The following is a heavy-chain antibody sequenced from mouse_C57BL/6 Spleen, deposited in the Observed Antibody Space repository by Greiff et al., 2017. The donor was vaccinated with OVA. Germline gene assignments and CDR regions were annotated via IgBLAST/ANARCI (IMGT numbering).Heavy chain of an antibody. V-gene: IGHV1-59*01. J-gene: IGHJ4*01. CDR3: ASYYYYGFAMDY. CDR2: IDPSDSYT. Sequence: QVQLQQPGAELVRPGTSVKLSCKASGYTFTSYWMHWVKQRPGQGLEWIGVIDPSDSYTNYNQKFKGKATLTVYTSSSTAYMQLSSLTSEDSSVYYCASYYYYGFAMDYWGQGTSVTVSS. D-gene: IGHD1-1*01. CDR1: GYTFTSYW.